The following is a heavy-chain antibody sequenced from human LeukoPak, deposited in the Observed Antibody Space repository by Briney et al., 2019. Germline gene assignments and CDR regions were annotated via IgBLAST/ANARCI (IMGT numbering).Heavy chain of an antibody. CDR1: GFSLSNARMG. D-gene: IGHD3-10*01. J-gene: IGHJ4*02. CDR3: ARYYGSGSFDY. CDR2: IFSNDEK. Sequence: ESGPTLVNPTETLTLTCTASGFSLSNARMGVSWIRQPPGKALEWLAHIFSNDEKSYSTSLKSRLTISKDTSKSQVVLTMTNMDPVDTATYYCARYYGSGSFDYWGQGTLVTVSS. V-gene: IGHV2-26*01.